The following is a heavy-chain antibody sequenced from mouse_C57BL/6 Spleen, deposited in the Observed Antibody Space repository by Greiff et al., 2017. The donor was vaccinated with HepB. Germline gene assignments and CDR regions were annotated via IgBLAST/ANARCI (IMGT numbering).Heavy chain of an antibody. V-gene: IGHV1-80*01. CDR2: IYPGDGDT. Sequence: VQLQQSGAELVKPGASVKISCKASGYAFSSYWMNWVKQRPGKGLEWIGQIYPGDGDTNYNGKFKGKATLTADKSSSTAYMQLSSLTSEDSAVYFCARDFQFITTVVAPGGFAYWGQGTLVTVSA. D-gene: IGHD1-1*01. J-gene: IGHJ3*01. CDR1: GYAFSSYW. CDR3: ARDFQFITTVVAPGGFAY.